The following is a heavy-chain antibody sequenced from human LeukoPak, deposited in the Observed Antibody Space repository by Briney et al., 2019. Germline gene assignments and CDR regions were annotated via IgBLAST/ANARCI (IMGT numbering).Heavy chain of an antibody. Sequence: SVKVSCKASGGTFSSYAISWVRQAPGQGLEWMGGIVPILGTASYAQKFQGRVTITADESTSTAFTELSSLRADDTAVYYCASNVWLRGGDYWYFDLWGRGTLVTVSS. D-gene: IGHD5-18*01. CDR2: IVPILGTA. J-gene: IGHJ2*01. CDR3: ASNVWLRGGDYWYFDL. V-gene: IGHV1-69*01. CDR1: GGTFSSYA.